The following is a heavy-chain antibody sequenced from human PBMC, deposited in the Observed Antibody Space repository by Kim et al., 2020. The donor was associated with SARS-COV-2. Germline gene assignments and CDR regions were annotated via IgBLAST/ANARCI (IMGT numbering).Heavy chain of an antibody. CDR1: GFIFSTYA. D-gene: IGHD2-2*01. J-gene: IGHJ4*02. CDR2: ISSNGADP. V-gene: IGHV3-64*02. CDR3: AREGRHCSGTACYLFDY. Sequence: VSLRLSCAASGFIFSTYAMHWVRQAPGKGPEYVSAISSNGADPYYADSVKGRFTISRDNSKNMLYLQMGSLRAEDMAVYYCAREGRHCSGTACYLFDYWGQGTLVTVSS.